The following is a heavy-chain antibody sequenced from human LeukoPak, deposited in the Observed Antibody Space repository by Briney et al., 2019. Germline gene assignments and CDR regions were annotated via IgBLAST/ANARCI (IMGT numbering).Heavy chain of an antibody. CDR1: GFTFSSYA. D-gene: IGHD3-3*01. CDR2: ISGSGGST. CDR3: AARYYDFWSGYYTDGYYYYMDV. V-gene: IGHV3-23*01. Sequence: PGGSLRLSCAASGFTFSSYAMSRVRQAPGKGLEWVSAISGSGGSTYYADSVKGRFTISRGNSKNTMYLQMNSLRAEDTGVYYCAARYYDFWSGYYTDGYYYYMDVWGKGTMVTVSS. J-gene: IGHJ6*03.